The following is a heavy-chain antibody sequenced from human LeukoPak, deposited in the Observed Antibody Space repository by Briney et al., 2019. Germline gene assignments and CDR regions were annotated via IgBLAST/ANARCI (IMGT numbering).Heavy chain of an antibody. D-gene: IGHD3-22*01. CDR2: IDTSGSA. J-gene: IGHJ4*02. Sequence: SETLSLTCTVSGGSISSYYWSWIRQPAGKGLEWIGRIDTSGSANYNPSLKSRVTMSVDTSKNQFPLKLSSVTAADTAVYYCARSPNSGYYYFDYWGQGTLVTVSS. V-gene: IGHV4-4*07. CDR3: ARSPNSGYYYFDY. CDR1: GGSISSYY.